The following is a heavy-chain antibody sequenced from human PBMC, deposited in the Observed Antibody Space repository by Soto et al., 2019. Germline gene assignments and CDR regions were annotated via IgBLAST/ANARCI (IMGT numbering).Heavy chain of an antibody. CDR3: ASPPSPNYYYYGMDV. D-gene: IGHD2-2*01. CDR2: ISSSSSYI. V-gene: IGHV3-21*01. CDR1: GFTFSSYS. Sequence: PGGSLRLSCAASGFTFSSYSMNWVRQAPGKGLEWVSSISSSSSYIYYADSVKGRFTISRDNAKNSLYLQMNSLRAEDTAVYYCASPPSPNYYYYGMDVWGQGTTVTVSS. J-gene: IGHJ6*02.